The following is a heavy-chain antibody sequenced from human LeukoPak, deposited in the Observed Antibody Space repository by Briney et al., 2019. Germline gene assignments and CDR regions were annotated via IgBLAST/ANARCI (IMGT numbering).Heavy chain of an antibody. J-gene: IGHJ3*02. CDR1: GGSISTTNYY. D-gene: IGHD3-10*01. V-gene: IGHV4-39*01. CDR2: IHYSGST. CDR3: ARAKYYYGSKAFDI. Sequence: TSETLSLTCNVSGGSISTTNYYWGWIRQPPGTGLEWLGNIHYSGSTYYNPSLQSRVTLSVDTSKNQFSLKLSSVTAADTAVYYCARAKYYYGSKAFDIWGQGTMVTVSS.